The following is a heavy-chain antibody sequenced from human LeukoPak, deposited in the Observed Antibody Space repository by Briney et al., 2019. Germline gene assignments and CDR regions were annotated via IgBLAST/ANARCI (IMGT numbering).Heavy chain of an antibody. J-gene: IGHJ4*02. Sequence: SVKVSCKASGYTFTGYYMHWVRQAPGQGLEWMGGIIPTFGTANYAQKFQGRVTITADKSTSTAYMELSSLRSEDTAVYYCARAIYYGILTGYSWDYWGQGTLVTVSS. CDR2: IIPTFGTA. CDR3: ARAIYYGILTGYSWDY. CDR1: GYTFTGYY. D-gene: IGHD3-9*01. V-gene: IGHV1-69*06.